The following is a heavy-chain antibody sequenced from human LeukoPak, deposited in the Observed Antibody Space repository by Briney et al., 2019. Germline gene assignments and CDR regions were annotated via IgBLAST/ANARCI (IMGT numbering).Heavy chain of an antibody. CDR1: GYSISSGYY. Sequence: PSETLSLTCAVSGYSISSGYYWGWIRRPPGKGLEWIGSIYHSGSTYYNPSLKSRVTISVDTSKNQFSLKLSSVTAADTAVYYCARLRREVGATRYYFDYWGQGTLVTVSS. V-gene: IGHV4-38-2*01. CDR2: IYHSGST. J-gene: IGHJ4*02. D-gene: IGHD1-26*01. CDR3: ARLRREVGATRYYFDY.